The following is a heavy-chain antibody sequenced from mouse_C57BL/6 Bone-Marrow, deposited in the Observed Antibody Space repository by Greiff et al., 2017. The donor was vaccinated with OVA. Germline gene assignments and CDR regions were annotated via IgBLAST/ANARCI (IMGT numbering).Heavy chain of an antibody. J-gene: IGHJ2*01. CDR3: ALRLRRERDAYFDY. CDR1: GYTFTNYW. V-gene: IGHV1-63*01. D-gene: IGHD2-4*01. Sequence: QVQLKESGAELVRPGTSVKMSCKASGYTFTNYWIGWAKQRPGHGLEWIGDIYPGGGYTNYNEKFKGKATLTADKSSSTAYMQFSSLTSEDSAIYYCALRLRRERDAYFDYWGQGTTRTVSS. CDR2: IYPGGGYT.